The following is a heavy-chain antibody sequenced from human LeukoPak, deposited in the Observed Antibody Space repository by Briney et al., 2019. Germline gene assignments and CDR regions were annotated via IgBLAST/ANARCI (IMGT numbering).Heavy chain of an antibody. V-gene: IGHV3-23*01. CDR3: AKDLGGEGGSGFPGY. D-gene: IGHD3-10*01. CDR2: ISGSGSDT. Sequence: GGSLRLSCAASGFTFVSYAMSWVRQVPGKGLEWVSAISGSGSDTYYADSVKGRFTISRDNSKSTLYLQMNSLRAEDTAMYYCAKDLGGEGGSGFPGYWGRGTLVTVSS. J-gene: IGHJ4*02. CDR1: GFTFVSYA.